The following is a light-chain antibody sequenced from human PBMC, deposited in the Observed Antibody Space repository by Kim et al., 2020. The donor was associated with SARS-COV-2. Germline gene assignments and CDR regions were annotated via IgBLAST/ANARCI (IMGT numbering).Light chain of an antibody. V-gene: IGLV3-1*01. CDR3: QTWDSNTAV. CDR1: KLGDKY. J-gene: IGLJ2*01. CDR2: KNT. Sequence: SVSPGQTASITCSGDKLGDKYACWYQQRPGQSPVLVIHKNTRRPSGIPERFSGSNSGNAATLTISGTQAVDEADYYCQTWDSNTAVFGGGTKLTVL.